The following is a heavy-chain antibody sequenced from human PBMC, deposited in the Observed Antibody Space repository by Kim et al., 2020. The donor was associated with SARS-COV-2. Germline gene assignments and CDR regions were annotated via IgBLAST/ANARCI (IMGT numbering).Heavy chain of an antibody. V-gene: IGHV5-51*01. CDR1: GYSFTSYW. Sequence: GESLKISCKGSGYSFTSYWIGWVRQMPGKGLEWMGIIYPGDSDTRYSPSFQGQVTISADKSISTAYLQWSSLKASDTAMYYCARRGYSYGEGYCAFDIWGQGTMVTVSS. CDR3: ARRGYSYGEGYCAFDI. J-gene: IGHJ3*02. CDR2: IYPGDSDT. D-gene: IGHD5-18*01.